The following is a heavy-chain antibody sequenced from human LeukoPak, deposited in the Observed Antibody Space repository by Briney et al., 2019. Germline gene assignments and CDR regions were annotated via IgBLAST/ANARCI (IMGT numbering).Heavy chain of an antibody. V-gene: IGHV4-59*02. CDR3: ASRKLGNDY. Sequence: SETLSLTCTISGGSVSDYYWGWIRQSPGKGLEWIGYIYHTGSTSYSPSLKSRVTISADTSQNQFSLKLSSVTAADTAVYYCASRKLGNDYWGQGTLVTVSS. CDR1: GGSVSDYY. J-gene: IGHJ4*02. CDR2: IYHTGST. D-gene: IGHD7-27*01.